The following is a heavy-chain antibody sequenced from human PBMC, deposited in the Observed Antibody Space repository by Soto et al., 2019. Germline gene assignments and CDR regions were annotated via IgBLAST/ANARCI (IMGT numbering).Heavy chain of an antibody. CDR3: ATDSGNYDFWSGTRAFDY. D-gene: IGHD3-3*01. CDR2: FDPEDGET. Sequence: ASVKVSCKVSGYTLTELSMHWVRQAPGKGLEWMGGFDPEDGETIYAQKFQGRVTMTEDTSTDTAYMELSSLRSEDTAVYYCATDSGNYDFWSGTRAFDYWGQGTLVTVSS. V-gene: IGHV1-24*01. J-gene: IGHJ4*02. CDR1: GYTLTELS.